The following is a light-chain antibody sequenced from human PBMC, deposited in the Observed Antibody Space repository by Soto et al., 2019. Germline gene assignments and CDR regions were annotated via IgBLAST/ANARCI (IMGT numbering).Light chain of an antibody. CDR2: GAS. CDR1: QSVSSN. CDR3: QQYHNWPLT. J-gene: IGKJ4*01. V-gene: IGKV3-15*01. Sequence: EIVMTQSPATLSVSPGERATLSCRASQSVSSNLAWYQQKPGQAPRLLIYGASIRATGIPARFSGSGSGTEFTLTISSLQSEDFALYYCQQYHNWPLTFGGGTKVDIK.